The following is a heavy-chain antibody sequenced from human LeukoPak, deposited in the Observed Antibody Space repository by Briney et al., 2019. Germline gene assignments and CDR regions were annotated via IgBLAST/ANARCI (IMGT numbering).Heavy chain of an antibody. Sequence: GASVKVSCKASGYAFNSYYIHWVRQAPGQGLEWMGIINPSGGSTSYAQGLQGRVTMTRDTSMYTLYMEVTSLRSEDTAVYYCARGGYCGGTSCYLDFWGQGTVVTVSS. CDR1: GYAFNSYY. CDR3: ARGGYCGGTSCYLDF. V-gene: IGHV1-46*02. D-gene: IGHD2-2*01. CDR2: INPSGGST. J-gene: IGHJ4*02.